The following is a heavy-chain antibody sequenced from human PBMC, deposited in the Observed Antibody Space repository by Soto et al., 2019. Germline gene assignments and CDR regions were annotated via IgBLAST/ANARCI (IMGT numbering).Heavy chain of an antibody. CDR2: ISGSGGST. CDR3: AKDLSGYDLQPFDY. Sequence: AGGSLRLSCAASGFTFSSYAMSWVRQAPGKGLEWVSAISGSGGSTYNADSVKGRFTISKDNSKNTLYLKKNSIKTEDTAVYYCAKDLSGYDLQPFDYWGQGTLVTVSS. CDR1: GFTFSSYA. V-gene: IGHV3-23*01. D-gene: IGHD5-12*01. J-gene: IGHJ4*02.